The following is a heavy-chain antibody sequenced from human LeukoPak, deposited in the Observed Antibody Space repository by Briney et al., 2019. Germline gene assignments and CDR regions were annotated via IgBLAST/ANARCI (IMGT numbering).Heavy chain of an antibody. CDR3: ARDPRWNFDL. Sequence: GGSLRLSCAASGFTLRDSWMIWVRQAPGKGLEWVAKVSPDGSQESYVDSVKGRFTVSRDNAKNSLYLQMTSLRAEDTAMYFCARDPRWNFDLWGQGTLVTVSS. D-gene: IGHD3-16*02. V-gene: IGHV3-7*04. J-gene: IGHJ4*02. CDR1: GFTLRDSW. CDR2: VSPDGSQE.